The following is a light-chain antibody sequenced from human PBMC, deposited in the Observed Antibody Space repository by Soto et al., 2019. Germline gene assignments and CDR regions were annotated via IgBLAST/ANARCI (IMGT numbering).Light chain of an antibody. Sequence: EIVLTQSPATLSLSPGERATLSCRASQSVNTFLAWYQQKPGQAPRFLISDASNRATGIPARFSGSGSGTDFTLTISSLEPEDFAVYYCQQRFNWPGLTFGGGTKVEIK. CDR2: DAS. J-gene: IGKJ4*01. CDR3: QQRFNWPGLT. CDR1: QSVNTF. V-gene: IGKV3-11*01.